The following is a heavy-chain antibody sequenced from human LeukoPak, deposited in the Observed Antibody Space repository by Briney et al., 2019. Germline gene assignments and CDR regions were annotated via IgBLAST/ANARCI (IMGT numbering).Heavy chain of an antibody. CDR3: ARGAFD. CDR2: ISWDSGRT. V-gene: IGHV3-20*04. J-gene: IGHJ4*02. CDR1: GFTFEDYA. Sequence: GGSLRLSCTASGFTFEDYAMHWVRQVPGKGLEWVSGISWDSGRTYYADSVKGRFIISTDNFKNTLYLQMNTLRADDTAVYYCARGAFDWGQGTLVTVSS.